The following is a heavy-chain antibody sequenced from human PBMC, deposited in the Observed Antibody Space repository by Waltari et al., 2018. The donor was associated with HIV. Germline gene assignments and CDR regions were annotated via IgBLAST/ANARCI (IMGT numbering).Heavy chain of an antibody. V-gene: IGHV7-4-1*02. CDR3: AKLGNYNWLDP. CDR2: INTITWNP. CDR1: GSIFTKYA. Sequence: QVQLVQSGSELKKPGASVKVSCKASGSIFTKYAMNWVRQAPGQGLEWMGWINTITWNPTYAQGFTGRFVFSLDTSVSTAYLQISSLKPEDTAVYYCAKLGNYNWLDPWGQGTLVTVSS. D-gene: IGHD7-27*01. J-gene: IGHJ5*02.